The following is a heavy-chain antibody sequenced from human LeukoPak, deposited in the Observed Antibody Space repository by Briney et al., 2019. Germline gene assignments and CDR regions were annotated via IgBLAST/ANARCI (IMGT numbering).Heavy chain of an antibody. CDR1: GGSISSYY. J-gene: IGHJ4*02. CDR2: IYYSGST. CDR3: ARDPYYYDSSGPDY. Sequence: SETLSLTCTVSGGSISSYYWNWIRQPPGKGLEWIGYIYYSGSTNYNPSLKSRVTISVDTSKNQFSLKLSSVTAADTAVYYCARDPYYYDSSGPDYWGQGTLVTVSS. V-gene: IGHV4-59*01. D-gene: IGHD3-22*01.